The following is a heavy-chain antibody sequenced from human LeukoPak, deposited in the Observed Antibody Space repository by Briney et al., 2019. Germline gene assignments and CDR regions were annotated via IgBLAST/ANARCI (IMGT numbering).Heavy chain of an antibody. CDR3: ARGSPPMGY. V-gene: IGHV4-59*01. CDR2: IYYSGST. Sequence: KPSETLSLTCTVSGDSISGYYLSWIRQPPGKGLEWIAYIYYSGSTNHNPSLKSRVTISIDMSKNQFSLKLSSVTAADTAVYYCARGSPPMGYWGQGTLVTVSS. J-gene: IGHJ4*02. CDR1: GDSISGYY.